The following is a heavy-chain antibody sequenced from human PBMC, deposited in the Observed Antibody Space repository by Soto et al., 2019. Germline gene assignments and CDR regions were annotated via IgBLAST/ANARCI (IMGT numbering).Heavy chain of an antibody. CDR2: IVASGGRT. D-gene: IGHD2-21*02. J-gene: IGHJ4*02. V-gene: IGHV3-23*01. CDR1: GFTFGNYA. Sequence: GVLRLSCAASGFTFGNYAMGWVRQAPGKGLEWVSGIVASGGRTFYADSAKGRFTISRDNSRSTLYLQMNSLRADDTAVYYCVKDLVVLSAIFDSWGRGTLVTVSS. CDR3: VKDLVVLSAIFDS.